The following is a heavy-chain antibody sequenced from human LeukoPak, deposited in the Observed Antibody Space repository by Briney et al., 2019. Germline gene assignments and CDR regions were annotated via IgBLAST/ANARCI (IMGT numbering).Heavy chain of an antibody. Sequence: SETLSLTCTVSGGSISSYYWSWIRQPPGKGLEWIGYIYYSGSTNYNPSLKSRVTISVDTSKNQFSPKLSSVTAADTAVYYCARVSGGSYYYYYGMDVWGQGTTVTVSS. D-gene: IGHD1-26*01. V-gene: IGHV4-59*01. CDR1: GGSISSYY. CDR2: IYYSGST. J-gene: IGHJ6*02. CDR3: ARVSGGSYYYYYGMDV.